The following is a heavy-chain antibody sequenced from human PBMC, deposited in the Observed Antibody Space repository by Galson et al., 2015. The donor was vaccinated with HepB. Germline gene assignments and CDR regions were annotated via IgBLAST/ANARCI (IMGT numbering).Heavy chain of an antibody. J-gene: IGHJ4*02. CDR2: IYYSGST. Sequence: SETLSLTCTVPGGSISSSSYYWGWIRQPPGKGLEWIGSIYYSGSTYYNPSLKSRVTISVDTSKNQFSLKLSSVTAADTAVYYCARRVLLGVLRGGFDYWGQGTLVTVSS. D-gene: IGHD3-10*01. CDR3: ARRVLLGVLRGGFDY. V-gene: IGHV4-39*01. CDR1: GGSISSSSYY.